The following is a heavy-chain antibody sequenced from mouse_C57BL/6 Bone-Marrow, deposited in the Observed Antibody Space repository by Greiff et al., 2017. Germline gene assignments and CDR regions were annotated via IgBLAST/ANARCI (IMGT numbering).Heavy chain of an antibody. D-gene: IGHD2-4*01. V-gene: IGHV1-64*01. Sequence: QVQLQQPGAELVKPGASVKLSCKASGYTFTNYWMHWVKQRPGQGLEWIGMMHPNGGSPDYNEKFKGEATLSVDKSSRTAYMELSSLTSEDSAVYYCARSYDYDDYTMDYWGQGTSVTVSS. CDR2: MHPNGGSP. J-gene: IGHJ4*01. CDR3: ARSYDYDDYTMDY. CDR1: GYTFTNYW.